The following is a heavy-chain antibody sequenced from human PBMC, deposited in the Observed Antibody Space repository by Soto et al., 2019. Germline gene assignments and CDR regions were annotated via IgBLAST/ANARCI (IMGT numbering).Heavy chain of an antibody. D-gene: IGHD6-19*01. J-gene: IGHJ6*02. V-gene: IGHV1-2*02. CDR2: INPNSGGT. Sequence: ASVKVSCKASGYTFTGYYMHWVRQAPGQGLEWMGWINPNSGGTNYAQKFQGRVTMTRDTSISTAYMELSSLRSEDTAVYYCARVMGTVPGLHYYYGMDVWGQRTTVAVSS. CDR1: GYTFTGYY. CDR3: ARVMGTVPGLHYYYGMDV.